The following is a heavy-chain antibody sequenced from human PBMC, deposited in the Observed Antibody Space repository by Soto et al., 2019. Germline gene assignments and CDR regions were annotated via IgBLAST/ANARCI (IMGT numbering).Heavy chain of an antibody. CDR2: IHHSGTT. Sequence: SETLSLTCAVSGYSISSGYYWGWIRQPPGKGLEWIGNIHHSGTTYYNPSLKGRVTISIDRSKNQFSLKLISVTAADTAVYYCARAGDTMVRGVIIMNYYGMDVWGQGTTVTVSS. J-gene: IGHJ6*02. CDR1: GYSISSGYY. CDR3: ARAGDTMVRGVIIMNYYGMDV. D-gene: IGHD3-10*01. V-gene: IGHV4-38-2*01.